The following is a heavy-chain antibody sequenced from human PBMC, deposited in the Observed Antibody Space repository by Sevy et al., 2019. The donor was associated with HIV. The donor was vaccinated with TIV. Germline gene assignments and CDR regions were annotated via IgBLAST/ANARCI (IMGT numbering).Heavy chain of an antibody. CDR3: ARDGYSSSWYYHRYFDL. CDR2: ISSSGSTI. D-gene: IGHD6-13*01. Sequence: GGSLRLSCAASGFTFSSYEMNWVRQAPGKGLEWVSYISSSGSTIYYADSVKGRFTISRDNAKNSLYLQMNSLRAEDTAVYYCARDGYSSSWYYHRYFDLWGRGTLVTVSS. J-gene: IGHJ2*01. V-gene: IGHV3-48*03. CDR1: GFTFSSYE.